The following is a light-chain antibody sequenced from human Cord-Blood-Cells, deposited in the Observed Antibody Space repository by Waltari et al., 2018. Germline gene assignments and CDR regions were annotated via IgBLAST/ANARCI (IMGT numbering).Light chain of an antibody. CDR2: EGS. CDR3: CSYAGSSTFV. Sequence: QSALTQPASVSGSPGQSITISCTGTSSDVGSYNLFSWYQQHPGKAPKLMIYEGSTRPSGVSNRFSGSKSGNTASLTISGVQAEDEADYYCCSYAGSSTFVFGGGTKLTVL. J-gene: IGLJ3*02. CDR1: SSDVGSYNL. V-gene: IGLV2-23*03.